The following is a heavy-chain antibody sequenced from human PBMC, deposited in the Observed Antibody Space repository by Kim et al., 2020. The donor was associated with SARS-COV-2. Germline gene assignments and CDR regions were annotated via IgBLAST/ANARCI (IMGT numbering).Heavy chain of an antibody. V-gene: IGHV3-7*01. D-gene: IGHD3-9*01. CDR2: IKQDGSEK. Sequence: GGSLRLSCAASGFTFSSYWMSWVRQAPGKGLEWVANIKQDGSEKYYVDSVKGRFTISRDNAKNSLYLQMNSLRAEDTALYYCASEAVLRYFDWLVGGYYFDYWGQGTLVTVSS. CDR1: GFTFSSYW. J-gene: IGHJ4*02. CDR3: ASEAVLRYFDWLVGGYYFDY.